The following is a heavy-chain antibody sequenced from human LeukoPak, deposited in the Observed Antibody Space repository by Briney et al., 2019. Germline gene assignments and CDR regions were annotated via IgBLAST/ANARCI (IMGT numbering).Heavy chain of an antibody. D-gene: IGHD2-2*01. CDR1: GFTFDDYA. Sequence: GGSLRLSCAASGFTFDDYAMHWVRQAPGKGLEWVSGISWNSGSIGYADSVKGRFTISRDNAKNSLYLQMNSLRAEDTAVYYCARALSGAAAPFDWWGQGTLVTVSS. J-gene: IGHJ4*02. CDR2: ISWNSGSI. V-gene: IGHV3-9*01. CDR3: ARALSGAAAPFDW.